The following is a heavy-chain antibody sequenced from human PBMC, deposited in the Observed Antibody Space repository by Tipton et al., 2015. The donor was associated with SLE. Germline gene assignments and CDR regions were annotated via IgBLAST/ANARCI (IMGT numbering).Heavy chain of an antibody. J-gene: IGHJ5*02. CDR3: ARRGLLVVPT. CDR1: DGSISNSGYY. V-gene: IGHV4-39*07. Sequence: TLSLTCTVSDGSISNSGYYWAWIRQPPGMGLEWIGSSYHGGTTHYNPSLRSRVTVSADTSKNQFSLTMNSINAADTAVYYCARRGLLVVPTWGQGTLVTVSS. CDR2: SYHGGTT. D-gene: IGHD2-2*01.